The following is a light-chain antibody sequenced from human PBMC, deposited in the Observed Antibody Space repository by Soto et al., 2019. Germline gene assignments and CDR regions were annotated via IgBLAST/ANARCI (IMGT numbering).Light chain of an antibody. CDR3: CSYAGSSTYV. CDR1: RSDIGDSNF. V-gene: IGLV2-23*01. Sequence: QSVLTQPASVSGSPGQSVTISCTGPRSDIGDSNFISWYQHSPGKAPRLLIYEGSKRPSGVSNRFSGSKSGNTASLTISGLQAEDEADYYCCSYAGSSTYVFGTGTNVTVL. CDR2: EGS. J-gene: IGLJ1*01.